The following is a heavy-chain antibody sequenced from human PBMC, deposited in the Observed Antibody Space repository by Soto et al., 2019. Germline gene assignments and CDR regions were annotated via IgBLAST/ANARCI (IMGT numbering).Heavy chain of an antibody. CDR3: GRHGGGYYHGYDYYGMDV. CDR2: IYYSGST. Sequence: SETLSLTCTVSGGSISSSSYYWGWIRQPPGKGLEWIGSIYYSGSTYYNPSLKSRVTISVDTSKNQCSLKLSSVTAADTAVYYWGRHGGGYYHGYDYYGMDVWGQGTTVTVSS. D-gene: IGHD1-26*01. J-gene: IGHJ6*02. CDR1: GGSISSSSYY. V-gene: IGHV4-39*01.